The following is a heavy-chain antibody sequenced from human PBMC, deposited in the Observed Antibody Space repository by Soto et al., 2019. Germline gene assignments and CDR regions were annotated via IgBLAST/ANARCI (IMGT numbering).Heavy chain of an antibody. Sequence: SETLSLTCTVSGGSISSYYWSWIRQPPGKGLEWIGYIYYSGSTNYNPSLKSRVTISVDTSKNQFSLRLSSVTAADTAVYYCARLSRDPPDYYYYYMDVWGKGTTVTVSS. J-gene: IGHJ6*03. CDR3: ARLSRDPPDYYYYYMDV. CDR1: GGSISSYY. V-gene: IGHV4-59*08. CDR2: IYYSGST. D-gene: IGHD2-21*02.